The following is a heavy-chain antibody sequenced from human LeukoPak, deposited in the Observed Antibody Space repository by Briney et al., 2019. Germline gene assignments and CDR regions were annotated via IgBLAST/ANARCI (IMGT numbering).Heavy chain of an antibody. CDR2: IISSGGST. CDR1: GFTFSSYA. Sequence: GGSLRLSCAASGFTFSSYAMSWVRQAPGKGLEWVPGIISSGGSTYYADSVKGRFTISRDNSKNTLYLQMNSLRAEDTAVYYCAKDFLGSYYYYMDVWGKGTTVTVSS. V-gene: IGHV3-23*01. CDR3: AKDFLGSYYYYMDV. D-gene: IGHD1-26*01. J-gene: IGHJ6*03.